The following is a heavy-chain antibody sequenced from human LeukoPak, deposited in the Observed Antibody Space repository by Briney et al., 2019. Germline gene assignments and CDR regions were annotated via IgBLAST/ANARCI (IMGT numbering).Heavy chain of an antibody. Sequence: AGGSLRLSCAASGFTFGDYAMHWVRQAPGKGLEWVSGISWTSDSRGYADSVKGRFTISRDNAKHSLYLQMNSLRAEDTALYYCAKGESYVDTACFDYWGQGTLVTVSS. V-gene: IGHV3-9*01. D-gene: IGHD5-18*01. CDR3: AKGESYVDTACFDY. J-gene: IGHJ4*02. CDR1: GFTFGDYA. CDR2: ISWTSDSR.